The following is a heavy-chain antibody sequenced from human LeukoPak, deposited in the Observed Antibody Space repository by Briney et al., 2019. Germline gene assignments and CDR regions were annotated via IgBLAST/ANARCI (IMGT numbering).Heavy chain of an antibody. J-gene: IGHJ3*02. CDR1: GFTFDDYG. V-gene: IGHV3-20*04. D-gene: IGHD3-22*01. CDR3: ARETAYDSIDAFDI. CDR2: INWNGGST. Sequence: SGGSLGLSCAASGFTFDDYGMSWVRQAPGKGLEWVSGINWNGGSTGYADSVKGRFTISRDNAKNSLYLQMNSLRAEDTAVYYCARETAYDSIDAFDIWGQGTMVTVSS.